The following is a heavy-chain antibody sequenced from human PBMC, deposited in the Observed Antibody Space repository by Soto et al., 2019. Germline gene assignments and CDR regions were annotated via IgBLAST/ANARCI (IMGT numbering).Heavy chain of an antibody. CDR3: AKDHPIGYCSSTSCYFDGYYFDY. J-gene: IGHJ4*02. Sequence: PGGSLRLSCAASGFTFSTYALNWVRQSPGKGLEWVSAISGSGGSTYYADSVKGRFTISRDNSKNTLYLQMNSLRAEDTAVYYCAKDHPIGYCSSTSCYFDGYYFDYWGQGTLVTVSS. D-gene: IGHD2-2*01. CDR2: ISGSGGST. V-gene: IGHV3-23*01. CDR1: GFTFSTYA.